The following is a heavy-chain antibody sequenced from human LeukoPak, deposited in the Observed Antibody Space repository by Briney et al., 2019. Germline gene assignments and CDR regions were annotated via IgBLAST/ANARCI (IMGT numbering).Heavy chain of an antibody. J-gene: IGHJ4*02. CDR3: ARDGYSSGWYPTTFDY. V-gene: IGHV7-4-1*02. D-gene: IGHD6-19*01. CDR2: INTNTGNP. CDR1: GYTFTSYA. Sequence: GASVKVSCKASGYTFTSYAMNWVRQAPGQGLEWMGWINTNTGNPTYAQGFTGRFVFSLDTSVSTAYLQISSLKAEDTAVYYCARDGYSSGWYPTTFDYWGQGTLVTVSS.